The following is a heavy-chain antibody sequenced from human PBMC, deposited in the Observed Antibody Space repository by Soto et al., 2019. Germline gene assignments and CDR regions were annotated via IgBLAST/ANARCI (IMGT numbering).Heavy chain of an antibody. CDR1: GFTFSDYA. J-gene: IGHJ4*02. CDR3: AKASSAWYGSKNYYFDS. V-gene: IGHV3-23*01. Sequence: EVHLSESGGGVVQPGGSLRLSCVVSGFTFSDYAMDWVRQAPGKGLEWVSEISATGGTTNYADSVKGRYTISRDNSNNTLYLHLTNLRAEDTAMFYCAKASSAWYGSKNYYFDSWGQGALVTVYS. CDR2: ISATGGTT. D-gene: IGHD6-19*01.